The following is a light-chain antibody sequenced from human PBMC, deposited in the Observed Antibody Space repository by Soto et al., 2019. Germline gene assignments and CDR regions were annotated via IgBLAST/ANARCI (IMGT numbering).Light chain of an antibody. J-gene: IGKJ1*01. CDR2: TTT. CDR3: QQTYSAPPWT. V-gene: IGKV1-39*01. Sequence: DIQVTLSPSTLSASEGDRVTITCRASQSISTWLAWYQQKPGKAPDLLIYTTTSLQSEVPSRFSGSGSETHFTLTITSLQPEDFATYFCQQTYSAPPWTFGPGSKAAIK. CDR1: QSISTW.